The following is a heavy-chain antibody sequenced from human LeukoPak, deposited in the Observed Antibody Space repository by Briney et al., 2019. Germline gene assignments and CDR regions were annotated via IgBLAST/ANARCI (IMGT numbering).Heavy chain of an antibody. V-gene: IGHV3-23*01. Sequence: GGSLRLSCAASGFILSSHGMSWVRQVPGKRLEWVSTVSFRGGTYYTDSVKGRFSTSRDNSKNTLLLQMNSLRVEDTAVYYCATTRPYGTTWAGAFEDWGQGTPVTVSS. CDR1: GFILSSHG. J-gene: IGHJ4*01. D-gene: IGHD5-24*01. CDR2: VSFRGGT. CDR3: ATTRPYGTTWAGAFED.